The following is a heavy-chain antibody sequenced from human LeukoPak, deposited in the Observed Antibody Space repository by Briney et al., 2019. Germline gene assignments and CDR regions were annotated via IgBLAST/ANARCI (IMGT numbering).Heavy chain of an antibody. D-gene: IGHD3-10*01. Sequence: GGSLRLSCAASGFTFSSCSMNWVRQAPGKGLEWVSSISSSSSYIYYADSVKGRFTISRDNAKNSLYLQMNSLRAEDTAVYYCARSYYYGSGSYFALDYWGQGTLVTVSS. CDR1: GFTFSSCS. CDR2: ISSSSSYI. V-gene: IGHV3-21*01. J-gene: IGHJ4*02. CDR3: ARSYYYGSGSYFALDY.